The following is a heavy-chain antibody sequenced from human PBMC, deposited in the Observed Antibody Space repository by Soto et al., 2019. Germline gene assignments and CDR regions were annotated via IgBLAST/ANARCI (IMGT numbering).Heavy chain of an antibody. V-gene: IGHV3-9*01. Sequence: PGGSLRLSCAASGFTFSSYGMHWVRQAPGKGLEWVSGIRWNSGSKGYADSVKGRFTISRDNAKNSLYLQMNSLRAEDTALYYCAKGYSGYDYDAFDIWGQGTMVTVSS. D-gene: IGHD5-12*01. CDR1: GFTFSSYG. CDR3: AKGYSGYDYDAFDI. J-gene: IGHJ3*02. CDR2: IRWNSGSK.